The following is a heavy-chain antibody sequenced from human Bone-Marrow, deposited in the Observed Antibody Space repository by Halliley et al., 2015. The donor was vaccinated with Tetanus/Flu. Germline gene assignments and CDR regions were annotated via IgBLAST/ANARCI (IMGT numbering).Heavy chain of an antibody. Sequence: WVALRSNDGSNKYYADSVKGRFPISRDNSKNTLYLQMNSLRAEDTAVYYCAKDLLWGSKTAMDVWGQGTTVTVSS. J-gene: IGHJ6*02. V-gene: IGHV3-30*18. CDR2: RSNDGSNK. CDR3: AKDLLWGSKTAMDV. D-gene: IGHD3-10*01.